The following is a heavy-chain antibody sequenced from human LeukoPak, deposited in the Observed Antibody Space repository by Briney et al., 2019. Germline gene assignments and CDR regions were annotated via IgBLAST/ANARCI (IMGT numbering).Heavy chain of an antibody. J-gene: IGHJ1*01. V-gene: IGHV1-2*02. CDR3: ASDRYSSGQRGIGAEYFQH. CDR1: GYTFTGYY. D-gene: IGHD6-19*01. CDR2: INPNSGGT. Sequence: ASVKVSCKASGYTFTGYYMHWVRQAPGQGLEWMGWINPNSGGTNYAQKFQGRVTMTRDTSISTAYMELSRLRSDDTAVYYCASDRYSSGQRGIGAEYFQHWGQGTLVTVSS.